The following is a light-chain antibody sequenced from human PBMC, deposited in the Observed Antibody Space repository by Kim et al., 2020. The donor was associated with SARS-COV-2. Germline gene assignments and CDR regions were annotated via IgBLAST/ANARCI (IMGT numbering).Light chain of an antibody. CDR3: QQSYSTQCT. Sequence: EIVLTQSPATLSLSPGERATLSCRASETVRYLAWYQQKPGQAPRLLIYDASNRATGIPDRFSGSGSGTDFTLTISSLEPEDFATYYCQQSYSTQCTFGQGTKLEI. CDR1: ETVRY. J-gene: IGKJ2*02. CDR2: DAS. V-gene: IGKV3-11*01.